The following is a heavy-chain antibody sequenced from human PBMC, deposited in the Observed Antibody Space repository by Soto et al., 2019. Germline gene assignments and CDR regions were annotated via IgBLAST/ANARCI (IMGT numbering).Heavy chain of an antibody. V-gene: IGHV3-30*18. CDR3: AKDGPIPPRTDPYYYGMDV. CDR1: GFTFSSYG. CDR2: ISYDGSNK. D-gene: IGHD2-21*01. Sequence: PGGSLRLSCAASGFTFSSYGMHWVRQAPGKGLEWVAVISYDGSNKYYADSVKGRFTVSRDNSKNTLYLQMNSLRAEDTAVYYCAKDGPIPPRTDPYYYGMDVWGQGTTVTVSS. J-gene: IGHJ6*02.